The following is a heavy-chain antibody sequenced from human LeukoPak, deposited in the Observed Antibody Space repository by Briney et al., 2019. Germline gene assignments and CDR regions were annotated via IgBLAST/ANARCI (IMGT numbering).Heavy chain of an antibody. Sequence: SETLSLTCTVSGGSISSYYWSWIRQPPGKGLEWIGYIYYSGSTNYNPSLKSRVTISVDTSKNQFSLKLSSVTAADTAVYYCARSDSSGYYPFGYWGQGTLVTVSS. CDR1: GGSISSYY. V-gene: IGHV4-59*08. CDR2: IYYSGST. J-gene: IGHJ4*02. CDR3: ARSDSSGYYPFGY. D-gene: IGHD3-22*01.